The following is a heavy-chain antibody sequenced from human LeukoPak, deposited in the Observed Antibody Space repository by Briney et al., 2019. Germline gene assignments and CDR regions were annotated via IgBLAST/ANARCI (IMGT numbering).Heavy chain of an antibody. D-gene: IGHD3-22*01. CDR2: IYSGGRT. CDR1: GFTVSSNY. Sequence: GGSLRLSCAASGFTVSSNYMSWVRQAPGKGLEWVSVIYSGGRTYYADSVKGRFTTSRDNSKNTLYLQMNSLRAEDTAVYYCARAPDGYEAFDIWGQGTMVTVSS. J-gene: IGHJ3*02. V-gene: IGHV3-66*01. CDR3: ARAPDGYEAFDI.